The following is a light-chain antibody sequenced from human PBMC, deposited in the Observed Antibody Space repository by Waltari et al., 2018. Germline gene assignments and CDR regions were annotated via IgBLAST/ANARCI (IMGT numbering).Light chain of an antibody. CDR2: EVT. Sequence: QSALTQPPSASGSPGQAVTISCTGSSGDVGYYDFVSWYQQHPGKVPRLLIFEVTRRPSGVPDRFSGSKSETTASLTVSGLQPEDEADYYCTSVAASGDLVFGGGTKLTVL. J-gene: IGLJ3*02. CDR3: TSVAASGDLV. V-gene: IGLV2-8*01. CDR1: SGDVGYYDF.